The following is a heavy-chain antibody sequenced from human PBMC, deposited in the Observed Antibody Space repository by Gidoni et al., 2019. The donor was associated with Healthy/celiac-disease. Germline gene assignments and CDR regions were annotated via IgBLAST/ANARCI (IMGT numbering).Heavy chain of an antibody. CDR1: GFTFSNAW. J-gene: IGHJ6*03. D-gene: IGHD2-2*01. CDR2: IKSKTDGGTT. V-gene: IGHV3-15*01. CDR3: TTVDPQAYIVVVPVYYYYYMDV. Sequence: EVQLVESGGGLVKPGGSLILSWAASGFTFSNAWMRWFRPAPGKGLEWVGRIKSKTDGGTTDYAAPVKGRFTISRDDSKNTLYLKMNSLKTEDTAVYYCTTVDPQAYIVVVPVYYYYYMDVWGKGTTVTVSS.